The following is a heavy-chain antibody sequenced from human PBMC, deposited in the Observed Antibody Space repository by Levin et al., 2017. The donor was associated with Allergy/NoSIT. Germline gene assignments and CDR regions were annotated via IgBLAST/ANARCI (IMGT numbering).Heavy chain of an antibody. CDR1: GFTFSAHG. V-gene: IGHV3-30*18. J-gene: IGHJ3*02. D-gene: IGHD5-12*01. Sequence: LSLPCAASGFTFSAHGMHWVRQAPGKGLEWLAVISYDGSIIQYADSVQGRFTISRDNSKNTMYLQVTRLRPEDTAVYFCAKDFADPRSGSRLDGLDIWGQGTMVTVSS. CDR3: AKDFADPRSGSRLDGLDI. CDR2: ISYDGSII.